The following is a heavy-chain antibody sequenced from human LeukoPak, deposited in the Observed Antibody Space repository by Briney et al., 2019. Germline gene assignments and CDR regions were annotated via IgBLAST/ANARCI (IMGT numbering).Heavy chain of an antibody. CDR3: GLSMVRALSPDF. V-gene: IGHV3-74*01. Sequence: GGSLRLSCTGSGFTFSNYWMHWVRQAPGKGLVWVSGINSDGSSTNYADSVKGRFTISRDNAKNTLYLQMDSLIDEDTAIYYCGLSMVRALSPDFWGQGTLVTVSS. J-gene: IGHJ4*02. D-gene: IGHD3-10*01. CDR1: GFTFSNYW. CDR2: INSDGSST.